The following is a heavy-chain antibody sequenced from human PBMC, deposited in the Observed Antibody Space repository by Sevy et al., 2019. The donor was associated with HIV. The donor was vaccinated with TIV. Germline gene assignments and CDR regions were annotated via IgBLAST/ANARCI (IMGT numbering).Heavy chain of an antibody. Sequence: GGSLRLSCAASGFTVSSNYMSWVRQAPGKGLEWVSVIYSGGSTYYADSVKGRFTISRDNSKNTLYLQMNSLGAEDTAVYYCSRGEDAYYDSSGYHLWGQGTLVTVSS. CDR1: GFTVSSNY. CDR3: SRGEDAYYDSSGYHL. J-gene: IGHJ4*02. V-gene: IGHV3-53*01. D-gene: IGHD3-22*01. CDR2: IYSGGST.